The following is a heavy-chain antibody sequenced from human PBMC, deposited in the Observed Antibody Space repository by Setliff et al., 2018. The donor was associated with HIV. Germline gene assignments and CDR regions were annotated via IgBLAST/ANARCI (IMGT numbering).Heavy chain of an antibody. D-gene: IGHD2-2*01. CDR2: INPNSGVT. V-gene: IGHV1-2*02. CDR1: GYTFTGYD. J-gene: IGHJ4*02. CDR3: ARGPPIVVVPAALLTFDY. Sequence: ASVKVSCKTSGYTFTGYDMHWVRQAPGQGLEWMGWINPNSGVTNYAQKFQGRVTMTRDRSISTAYMELSSLRSDDTAVYYCARGPPIVVVPAALLTFDYWGQGTLVTVSS.